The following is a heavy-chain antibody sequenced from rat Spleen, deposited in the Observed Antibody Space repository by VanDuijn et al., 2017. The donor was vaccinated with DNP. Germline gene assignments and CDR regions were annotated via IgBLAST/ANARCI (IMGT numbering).Heavy chain of an antibody. V-gene: IGHV2-1*01. CDR3: TREGTMMVVVFLDY. Sequence: QVQLKESGPGLVQPSQTLSLTCTVSGLSLTSNSVHWVRQPPGQGLEWVGGIWSGGNTDYNSPLKSRLSISRDTSKSQVLLKMNSLQTEDSAIYFCTREGTMMVVVFLDYWGRGVMVTVSS. CDR1: GLSLTSNS. J-gene: IGHJ2*01. CDR2: IWSGGNT. D-gene: IGHD1-12*02.